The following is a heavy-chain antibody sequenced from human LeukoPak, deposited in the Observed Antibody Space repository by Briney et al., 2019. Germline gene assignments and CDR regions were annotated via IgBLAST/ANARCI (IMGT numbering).Heavy chain of an antibody. Sequence: NASETLSLTCTVTGGPISSSSYYWGWIRQPPEKGLEWIGSIYYSGSTYYNPSLKSRVTISVDTSKNQFSLKLSSVTAADTAVYYCARPPARDGKMGFDYWGQGTLVTVSS. J-gene: IGHJ4*02. V-gene: IGHV4-39*01. CDR1: GGPISSSSYY. CDR3: ARPPARDGKMGFDY. CDR2: IYYSGST. D-gene: IGHD5-24*01.